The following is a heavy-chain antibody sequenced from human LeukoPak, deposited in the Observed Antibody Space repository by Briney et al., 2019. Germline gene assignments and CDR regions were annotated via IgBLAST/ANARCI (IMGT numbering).Heavy chain of an antibody. CDR2: ISSSSSTI. V-gene: IGHV3-48*01. Sequence: ARGSLRLSCAASGFTFSSYSMNWVRQAPGKGLEWISYISSSSSTIDYADSVKGRFTISRDNAKNTLYLQMNSLRAEDTAVYYCAKEGGIYDILTGSNDYWGQGTLVTVSS. CDR1: GFTFSSYS. CDR3: AKEGGIYDILTGSNDY. J-gene: IGHJ4*02. D-gene: IGHD3-9*01.